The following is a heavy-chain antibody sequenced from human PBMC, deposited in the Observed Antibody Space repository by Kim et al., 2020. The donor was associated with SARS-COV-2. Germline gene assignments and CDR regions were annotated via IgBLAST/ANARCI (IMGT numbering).Heavy chain of an antibody. CDR2: IIPIFGTA. Sequence: SVKVSCKASGGTFSSYAISWVRQAPGQWLEWMGGIIPIFGTANYAQKFQGRVTITADESTSTAYMELSSLRSEDTAVYYCARARDSSGYPSGLHDYWGQGTLVTVSS. J-gene: IGHJ4*02. V-gene: IGHV1-69*13. CDR3: ARARDSSGYPSGLHDY. CDR1: GGTFSSYA. D-gene: IGHD3-22*01.